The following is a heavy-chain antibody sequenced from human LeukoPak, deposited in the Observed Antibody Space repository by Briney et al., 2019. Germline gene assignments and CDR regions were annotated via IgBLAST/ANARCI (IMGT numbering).Heavy chain of an antibody. Sequence: NPSETLSLTCTVSGGSISSYYWSWIRQPPGKGLEWIGYIYYSGSTNYNPSLMSRVTISVDTSKNQFSLKLSSVTAADTAVYYCARGDIVGAIIFDYWGQGTLVTVSS. J-gene: IGHJ4*02. D-gene: IGHD1-26*01. CDR2: IYYSGST. CDR3: ARGDIVGAIIFDY. CDR1: GGSISSYY. V-gene: IGHV4-59*01.